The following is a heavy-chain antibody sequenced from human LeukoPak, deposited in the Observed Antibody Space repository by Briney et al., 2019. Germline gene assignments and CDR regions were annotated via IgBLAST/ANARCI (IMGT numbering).Heavy chain of an antibody. V-gene: IGHV1-46*01. Sequence: ASVKVSCKASGYTFTSYYMHWVRQAPGQGLEWMGIINPSGGSTSYAQKFQGRVTMTRDTSTSTVYMELSSLRSEDTAVYYCARTVSTGNSGWNWFDPWGQGTLVTVSS. CDR2: INPSGGST. CDR3: ARTVSTGNSGWNWFDP. J-gene: IGHJ5*02. D-gene: IGHD5/OR15-5a*01. CDR1: GYTFTSYY.